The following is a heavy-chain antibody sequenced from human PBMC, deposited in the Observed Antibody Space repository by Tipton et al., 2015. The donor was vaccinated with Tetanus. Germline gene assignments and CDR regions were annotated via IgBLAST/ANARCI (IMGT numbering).Heavy chain of an antibody. D-gene: IGHD3-10*01. CDR2: MYNSGAT. Sequence: TLSLTCTVSGGSMSTYYWAWIRQPPGKGLEWIGTMYNSGATYYNPSLKGRVTISGDTSKNLFSLTSVTASDTAVYYCARPEASGRARGFDIWGQGTKVTVSP. V-gene: IGHV4-39*02. CDR3: ARPEASGRARGFDI. CDR1: GGSMSTYY. J-gene: IGHJ3*02.